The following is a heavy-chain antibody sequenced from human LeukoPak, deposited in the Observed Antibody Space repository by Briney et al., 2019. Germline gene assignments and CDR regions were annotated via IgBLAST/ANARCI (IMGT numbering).Heavy chain of an antibody. Sequence: GGSERPSGAASGVGVGSSYRRSARHAPGKGLEWVSVIYSGGSKYYADSVKARFTIFRDNYKNTPFLQMNSRRAEDTAVYYCAREVPSDDSSGYDDFDIWGQGTMVTVS. CDR3: AREVPSDDSSGYDDFDI. J-gene: IGHJ3*02. CDR1: GVGVGSSY. D-gene: IGHD3-22*01. CDR2: IYSGGSK. V-gene: IGHV3-53*01.